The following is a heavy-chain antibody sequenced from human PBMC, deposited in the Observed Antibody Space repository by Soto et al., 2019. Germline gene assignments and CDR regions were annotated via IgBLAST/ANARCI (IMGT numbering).Heavy chain of an antibody. CDR3: AKDRGVVVAAR. V-gene: IGHV3-30*18. CDR1: GFTFSSYG. D-gene: IGHD2-15*01. Sequence: QVQLVESGGGVVQPGRSLRLSCVASGFTFSSYGMHWVRQAPGKGLEWVAVISYDGSNKYYADSVKGRFTISRDNSKNTLYLQMNSLRAEDTAVYYCAKDRGVVVAARWGQGTLVTVSS. J-gene: IGHJ4*02. CDR2: ISYDGSNK.